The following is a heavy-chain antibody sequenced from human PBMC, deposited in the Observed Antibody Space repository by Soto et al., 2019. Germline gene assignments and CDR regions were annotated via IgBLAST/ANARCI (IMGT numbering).Heavy chain of an antibody. V-gene: IGHV3-48*02. CDR3: ARGDDSSGWYNYFDY. CDR1: GFTFSTYT. J-gene: IGHJ4*02. D-gene: IGHD6-19*01. Sequence: GGSLRLSCAASGFTFSTYTMKWVLHAPGKGLEWVSYISSSSSTIYYADSVKGRFTISRDSAKNSLYLQMNSLRDEDTAVYYCARGDDSSGWYNYFDYWGQGTLVTVSS. CDR2: ISSSSSTI.